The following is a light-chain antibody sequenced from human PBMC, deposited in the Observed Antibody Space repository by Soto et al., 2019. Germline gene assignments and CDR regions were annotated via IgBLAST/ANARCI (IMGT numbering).Light chain of an antibody. CDR2: SSS. CDR1: QSVSSTY. J-gene: IGKJ3*01. CDR3: QQYEASPLT. Sequence: ELVLTQSPGTLSLSPGDRATLSCRASQSVSSTYLAWYQQRPGQAPRLLIYSSSSRASGIPDRFSGSGSGTDFTLTISRLEPEDFAVYYCQQYEASPLTFGPGTKVDVK. V-gene: IGKV3-20*01.